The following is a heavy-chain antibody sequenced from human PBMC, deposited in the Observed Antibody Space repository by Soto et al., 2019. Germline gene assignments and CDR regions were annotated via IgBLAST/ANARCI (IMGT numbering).Heavy chain of an antibody. CDR3: LRGLVGTWYLDR. Sequence: QITLKESGPTLVKPTQTLTLTCTFSGFSLSTNEVGVGWIRQPPGKALEWLALIYRNDEKRYSSSLKSRLTITKDTSKTQVVLTLSNMDPVDTATYYCLRGLVGTWYLDRWGRGTLVTVSS. V-gene: IGHV2-5*01. J-gene: IGHJ2*01. CDR1: GFSLSTNEVG. CDR2: IYRNDEK. D-gene: IGHD2-21*02.